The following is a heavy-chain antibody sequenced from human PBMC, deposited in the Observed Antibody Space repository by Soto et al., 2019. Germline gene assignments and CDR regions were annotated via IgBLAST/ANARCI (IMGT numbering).Heavy chain of an antibody. J-gene: IGHJ6*02. CDR1: GGTFSSYT. V-gene: IGHV1-69*02. CDR2: IIPILGIA. CDR3: ARGASSGYHDYYYYYGMDV. D-gene: IGHD3-22*01. Sequence: QVQLVQSGAEVKKPGSSVKVSCKASGGTFSSYTISWVRQAPGQGLEWMGRIIPILGIANYAQKFQGRVTITADKSTSTAYMELSSLRSEDTAVYYCARGASSGYHDYYYYYGMDVWGQGTTVTVSS.